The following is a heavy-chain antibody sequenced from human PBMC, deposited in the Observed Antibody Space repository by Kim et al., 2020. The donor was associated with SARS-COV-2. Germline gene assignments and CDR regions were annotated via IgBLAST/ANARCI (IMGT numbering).Heavy chain of an antibody. Sequence: ASVKVSCKAXGYTFTSYGISWVRQAPGQGLEWMGWISAYNGNTNYAQKLQGRVTMTTDTSTSTAYMELRSLRSDDTAVYYCAIRHPWRSGAGFHFDYWGQGTLVTVSS. V-gene: IGHV1-18*01. CDR3: AIRHPWRSGAGFHFDY. CDR1: GYTFTSYG. J-gene: IGHJ4*02. D-gene: IGHD1-26*01. CDR2: ISAYNGNT.